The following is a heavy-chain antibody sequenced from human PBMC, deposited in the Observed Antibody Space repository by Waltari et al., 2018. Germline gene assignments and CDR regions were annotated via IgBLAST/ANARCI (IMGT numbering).Heavy chain of an antibody. CDR2: IIGSGGST. CDR3: AKRPNIWGNY. V-gene: IGHV3-23*01. D-gene: IGHD7-27*01. J-gene: IGHJ4*02. CDR1: GLTFSSYA. Sequence: EVQLLESGGGLVQPGGSLRLSCAASGLTFSSYAMSWVRQAPGEGLGWVSPIIGSGGSTYYADSVKGRFTISRDNSKNTLYLQMNSLRAEDTAVYYCAKRPNIWGNYWGQGTLVTVSS.